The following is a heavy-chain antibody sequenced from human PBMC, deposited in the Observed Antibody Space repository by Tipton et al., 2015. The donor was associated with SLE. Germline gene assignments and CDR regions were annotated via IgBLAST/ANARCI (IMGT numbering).Heavy chain of an antibody. J-gene: IGHJ6*02. CDR3: ATSTVTTDPAYYYGMDV. D-gene: IGHD4-17*01. CDR2: LRYDGSQK. V-gene: IGHV3-30*02. Sequence: SLRLSCAASGFIFSSYGMHWVRQAPGKGLEWVALLRYDGSQKFYADSVKGRFTLSRDNSKNMLFLQLSSLRAADTAVYYCATSTVTTDPAYYYGMDVWGQGTTVTVSS. CDR1: GFIFSSYG.